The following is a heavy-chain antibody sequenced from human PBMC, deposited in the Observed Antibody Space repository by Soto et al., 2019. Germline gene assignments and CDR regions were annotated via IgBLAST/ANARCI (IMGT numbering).Heavy chain of an antibody. Sequence: EVQVVESGGGLVQPGGSLRLSCAASGVTFSSNSMNWVRQAPGKGLEWISYISSSSSTIYADSVKGRFTISRDNAKNSLYLQQNSVRDEETAVYFCARVIWSGHLTSDLWGQGTMVTVSS. CDR1: GVTFSSNS. V-gene: IGHV3-48*02. D-gene: IGHD3-3*01. CDR2: ISSSSSTI. CDR3: ARVIWSGHLTSDL. J-gene: IGHJ5*02.